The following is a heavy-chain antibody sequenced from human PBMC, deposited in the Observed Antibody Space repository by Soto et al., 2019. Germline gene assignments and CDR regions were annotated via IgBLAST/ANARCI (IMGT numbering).Heavy chain of an antibody. CDR2: IWYDGSNK. J-gene: IGHJ6*02. CDR3: ARGDKAGAATEPIDYYYYGMDV. Sequence: QVQLVESGGGVVQPGRSLRLSCAASGFTFSSYGMHWVRQTPGKGLEWVAVIWYDGSNKYYADSVKGRFTISRDNSKNALELQMNSMRAEDTAVYYCARGDKAGAATEPIDYYYYGMDVWGQGTTVTVSS. CDR1: GFTFSSYG. V-gene: IGHV3-33*01. D-gene: IGHD6-13*01.